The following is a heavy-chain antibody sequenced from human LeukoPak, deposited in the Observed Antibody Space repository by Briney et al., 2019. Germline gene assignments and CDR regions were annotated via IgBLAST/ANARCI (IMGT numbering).Heavy chain of an antibody. Sequence: SVKVSCKASGGIFSSYAINWVRQAPGQGLEWMGGIIPIFGTADYAQKFQGRVTITTDESTSTAHMELSSLRSEDTAVYYCARGALRANVQPAFDYWGQGTLVTVSS. V-gene: IGHV1-69*05. CDR1: GGIFSSYA. D-gene: IGHD5-18*01. CDR2: IIPIFGTA. CDR3: ARGALRANVQPAFDY. J-gene: IGHJ4*02.